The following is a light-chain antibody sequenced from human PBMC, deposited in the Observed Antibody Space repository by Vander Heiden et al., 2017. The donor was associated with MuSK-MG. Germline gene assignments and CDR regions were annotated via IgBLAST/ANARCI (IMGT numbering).Light chain of an antibody. CDR1: SSDVGGDIY. Sequence: QSALTQPASVSGSPGQSITISCTGSSSDVGGDIYVSWYQQHPGKAPKLMIYEVINRPSGVSNRFSASKSGSTASLTISGLQAEDEADYYCSAYTNTRTLLFGTGTTVTVL. V-gene: IGLV2-14*01. CDR2: EVI. CDR3: SAYTNTRTLL. J-gene: IGLJ1*01.